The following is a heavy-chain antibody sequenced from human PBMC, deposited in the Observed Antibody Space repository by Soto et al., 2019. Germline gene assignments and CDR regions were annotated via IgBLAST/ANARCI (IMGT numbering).Heavy chain of an antibody. J-gene: IGHJ6*02. CDR1: GYSFTSYW. V-gene: IGHV5-10-1*01. D-gene: IGHD3-3*01. Sequence: PGESLKISCKGSGYSFTSYWISWVRQMPGKGLEWMGRIDPSDSYTNYSPSFQGHVTISADKSISTAYLQWSSLKASDTAMYYCSTGRHYDFFCCYTYHYYGLSFWGQGSSVPVS. CDR2: IDPSDSYT. CDR3: STGRHYDFFCCYTYHYYGLSF.